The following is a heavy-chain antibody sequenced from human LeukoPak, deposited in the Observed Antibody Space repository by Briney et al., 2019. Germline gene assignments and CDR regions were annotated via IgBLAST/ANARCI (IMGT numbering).Heavy chain of an antibody. D-gene: IGHD1-26*01. J-gene: IGHJ4*02. Sequence: GGSLRLSSAASGFTSSDFSTHWVRQAPGKGLEWVAVISYDGGNKYYAHSVKGRFTISRDNSKNTLYLPINSLRVEDTAVYYCDGTIGIVGPTTGLDLWGQGTLVTVSS. CDR2: ISYDGGNK. CDR1: GFTSSDFS. V-gene: IGHV3-30-3*01. CDR3: DGTIGIVGPTTGLDL.